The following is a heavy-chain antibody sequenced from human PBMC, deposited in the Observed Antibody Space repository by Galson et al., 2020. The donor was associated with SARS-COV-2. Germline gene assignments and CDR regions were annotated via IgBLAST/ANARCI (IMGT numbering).Heavy chain of an antibody. J-gene: IGHJ4*02. D-gene: IGHD3-10*01. CDR1: GFTFSSYA. Sequence: GGSLRLSCVASGFTFSSYAMGWVRQAPGKGLEWVSNIIGSGGSTRYAVSVKGRFTIPRDNSKNTLYLQMNSLRAEDTALYYCAKDLEGDGSGIYFRFLDYWGQGTLVTVSS. CDR2: IIGSGGST. CDR3: AKDLEGDGSGIYFRFLDY. V-gene: IGHV3-23*01.